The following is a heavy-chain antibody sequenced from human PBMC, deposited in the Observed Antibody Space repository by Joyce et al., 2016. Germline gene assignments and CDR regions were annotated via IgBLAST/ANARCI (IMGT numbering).Heavy chain of an antibody. CDR2: MSSRGTT. J-gene: IGHJ4*02. D-gene: IGHD3-16*02. CDR3: ARHLGGSYHFDY. Sequence: QLQLKESGPGLVKPSETLSLSCTVSGGSINSESYYWGWVRQSSVKGLEWIGSMSSRGTTYYNPPLRSRVTMSVETSENQFSRRLSSVTATDTATYYCARHLGGSYHFDYWGPGALVTVSS. CDR1: GGSINSESYY. V-gene: IGHV4-39*01.